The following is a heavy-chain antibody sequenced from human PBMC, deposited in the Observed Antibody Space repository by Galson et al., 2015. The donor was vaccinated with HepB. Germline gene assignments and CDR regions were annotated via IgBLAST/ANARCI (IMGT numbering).Heavy chain of an antibody. V-gene: IGHV4-4*01. CDR2: IYHNGLS. CDR3: ANYLAVPSDFEY. J-gene: IGHJ4*02. Sequence: ETLSLTCTVSGASISSGHWWTWVRQPPGKGLEGIGQIYHNGLSKYNPSLKSRVTISVDKSQKQFSLKLNSVTAADTAVYFCANYLAVPSDFEYWGQGTLVAVSS. CDR1: GASISSGHW. D-gene: IGHD2-2*01.